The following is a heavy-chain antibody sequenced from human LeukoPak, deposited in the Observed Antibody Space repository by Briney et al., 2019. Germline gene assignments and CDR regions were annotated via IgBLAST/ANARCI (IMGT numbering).Heavy chain of an antibody. CDR3: ANAGGDSRPHDF. CDR1: GLTFSSYA. J-gene: IGHJ4*02. CDR2: ISGNGIST. D-gene: IGHD2-21*02. V-gene: IGHV3-23*01. Sequence: GGSLRLSCAASGLTFSSYAMSWVRQAPGKGPEWVSAISGNGISTSYADAVKGRFTISRDNSKKTLSLQMNSLRAEDTAVYYCANAGGDSRPHDFWGQGTLVTVSS.